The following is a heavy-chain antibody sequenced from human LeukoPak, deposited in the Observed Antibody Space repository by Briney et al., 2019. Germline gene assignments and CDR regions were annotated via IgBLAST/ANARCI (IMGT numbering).Heavy chain of an antibody. Sequence: GGSLRLSCAASGFTVSSNYMSWVRQAPGKGLEWVSVIYSGGSTYYADSVKGRFTISRDNSKNTLYLQMNSLSAEDTAVYYCARPSFTQGSYFDYWGQGTLVTVSS. V-gene: IGHV3-66*04. CDR2: IYSGGST. D-gene: IGHD2-15*01. CDR3: ARPSFTQGSYFDY. J-gene: IGHJ4*02. CDR1: GFTVSSNY.